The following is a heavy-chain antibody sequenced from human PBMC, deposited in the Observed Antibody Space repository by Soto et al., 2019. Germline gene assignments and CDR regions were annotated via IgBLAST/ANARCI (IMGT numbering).Heavy chain of an antibody. CDR3: ACQAYQYDTYSFGY. Sequence: GESLKISCKGSGYRLTTYWIGWVRQMPGKGLEWMGLIYPGDSNTRFSPSFQGQVTISVDMSISTAYLQWSSLRVSDTAMYYCACQAYQYDTYSFGYWGPGTLVTVSS. V-gene: IGHV5-51*01. J-gene: IGHJ4*02. CDR1: GYRLTTYW. D-gene: IGHD3-22*01. CDR2: IYPGDSNT.